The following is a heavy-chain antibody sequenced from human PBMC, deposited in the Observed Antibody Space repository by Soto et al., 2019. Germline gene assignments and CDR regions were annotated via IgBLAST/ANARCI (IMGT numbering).Heavy chain of an antibody. D-gene: IGHD2-15*01. CDR1: GFTFITYG. CDR2: ISYDGNNK. J-gene: IGHJ4*02. CDR3: ASPLYCNGGNCYAGFDY. V-gene: IGHV3-30*09. Sequence: QVQLVESGGGVVQPGGSLRLSCAASGFTFITYGMHWVRQAPVKGLEWVAFISYDGNNKDYADSVKGRFDISRDNSKKTLSLHMNSLRLEDTAVYYCASPLYCNGGNCYAGFDYWGRGALVTVSS.